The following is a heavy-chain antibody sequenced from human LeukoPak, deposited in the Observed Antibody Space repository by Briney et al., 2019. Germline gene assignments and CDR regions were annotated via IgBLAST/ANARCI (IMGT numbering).Heavy chain of an antibody. CDR3: ARDHDSSGYYRDAFDI. D-gene: IGHD3-22*01. V-gene: IGHV1-46*01. Sequence: GASVKVSCKASGYTFTSYYMHWVRQAPGQGLEWMGIINPSGGSTSYAQKFQGRVTMTRDTSTSTVYMELSSLRSEDTAVYYCARDHDSSGYYRDAFDIWGQGTMVTVSS. CDR2: INPSGGST. CDR1: GYTFTSYY. J-gene: IGHJ3*02.